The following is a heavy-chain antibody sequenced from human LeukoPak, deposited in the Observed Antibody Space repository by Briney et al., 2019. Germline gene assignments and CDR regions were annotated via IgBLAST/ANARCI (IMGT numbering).Heavy chain of an antibody. CDR1: GFTFSSYA. J-gene: IGHJ6*02. D-gene: IGHD3-10*01. CDR2: ISGSGGST. CDR3: AKRLPLGYGSGSYYNWRYYYYGMDV. Sequence: GGSLRLSCAASGFTFSSYAMSWVRQAPGKGLEWVSAISGSGGSTYYADSVKGRFTISRDNSKNTLYLQMNSLRAEDTAVYYCAKRLPLGYGSGSYYNWRYYYYGMDVWGQGTTVTVSS. V-gene: IGHV3-23*01.